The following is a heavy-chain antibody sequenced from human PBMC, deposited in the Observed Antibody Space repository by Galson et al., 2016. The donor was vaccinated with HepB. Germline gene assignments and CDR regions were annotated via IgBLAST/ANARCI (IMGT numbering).Heavy chain of an antibody. J-gene: IGHJ4*02. Sequence: SLRLSCAASGFTFRSYGMHWVRQVPGKGLEWVAVIWYDGSHKFYVDSVKGRFTISRDNAKNSLYLQMNSLRAEDTAVYYCARDRDRSNWDFDFWGQGTLVTVSS. D-gene: IGHD1-1*01. CDR3: ARDRDRSNWDFDF. CDR2: IWYDGSHK. V-gene: IGHV3-33*01. CDR1: GFTFRSYG.